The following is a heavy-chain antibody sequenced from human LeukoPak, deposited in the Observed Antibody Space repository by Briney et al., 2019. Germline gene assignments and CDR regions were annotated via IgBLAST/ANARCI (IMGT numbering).Heavy chain of an antibody. V-gene: IGHV3-30*02. CDR2: IQYDRFHK. CDR1: GSSFSVSG. CDR3: VRESSSRQIGAFDV. J-gene: IGHJ3*01. D-gene: IGHD6-6*01. Sequence: PGGSLTLSCLASGSSFSVSGMHWVRQDPGKGLEWVTFIQYDRFHKYYAKSVEGRFTISRDNSRNTVYLQMNSLRGGDTGIYYCVRESSSRQIGAFDVWGQGTMVSVSS.